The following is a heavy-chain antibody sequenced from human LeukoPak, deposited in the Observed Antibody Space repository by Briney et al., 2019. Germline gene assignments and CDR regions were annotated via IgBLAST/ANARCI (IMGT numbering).Heavy chain of an antibody. Sequence: PGGSLRLSCAASGFTVITSYMSWVRQAPGKGLEWVSVIFREGTTYYADSVKGRFTISRDNSRNTLYMKMNSLRVEDTAVYYCARGVGETLSGWTLDYWGHGTLVAVSS. V-gene: IGHV3-66*02. CDR1: GFTVITSY. D-gene: IGHD6-19*01. J-gene: IGHJ4*01. CDR2: IFREGTT. CDR3: ARGVGETLSGWTLDY.